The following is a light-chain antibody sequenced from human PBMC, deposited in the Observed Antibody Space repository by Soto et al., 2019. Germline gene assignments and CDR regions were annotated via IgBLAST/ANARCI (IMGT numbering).Light chain of an antibody. J-gene: IGKJ1*01. Sequence: EIVLTQSPGTLSLSPGERATLSCRASQSVSSSYLAWYQQKPGQAPRLLIYGASSMATGIPDRFSGSGSGTHFTLTISMLEPEDFAVYYSQQYGSSPPRTFGQGTKVEIK. CDR3: QQYGSSPPRT. CDR1: QSVSSSY. CDR2: GAS. V-gene: IGKV3-20*01.